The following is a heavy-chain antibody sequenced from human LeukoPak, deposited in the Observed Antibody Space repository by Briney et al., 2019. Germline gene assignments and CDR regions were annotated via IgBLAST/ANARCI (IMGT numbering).Heavy chain of an antibody. V-gene: IGHV3-20*04. CDR3: ARLSSSYLAGDY. CDR1: GFTFSSYG. CDR2: INWNGGST. J-gene: IGHJ4*02. Sequence: PGGSLRLSCAASGFTFSSYGTSWVRQAPGKGLEWVSAINWNGGSTGYADSVKGRFTISRDNAKNSLYLQMNSLRVEDTALYYCARLSSSYLAGDYWGQGTLVTVSS. D-gene: IGHD6-6*01.